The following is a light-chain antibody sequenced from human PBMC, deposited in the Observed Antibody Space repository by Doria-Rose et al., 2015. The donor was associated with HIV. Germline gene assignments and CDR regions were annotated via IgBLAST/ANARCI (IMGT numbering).Light chain of an antibody. CDR2: AAS. CDR1: QAINTY. J-gene: IGKJ5*01. Sequence: IQPPSSLSASVGDRVTITCRTSQAINTYLAWFQQKPGKAPKSLIYAASSLQSGVPSKFRGSGSETDFTLTITSLQPEDFATYYCQQYKSYPITFGQGARLEIK. CDR3: QQYKSYPIT. V-gene: IGKV1-16*02.